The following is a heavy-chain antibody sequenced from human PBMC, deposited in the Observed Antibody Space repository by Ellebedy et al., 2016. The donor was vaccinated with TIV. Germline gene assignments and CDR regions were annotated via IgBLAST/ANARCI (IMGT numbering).Heavy chain of an antibody. CDR1: GIIVSDYF. Sequence: GESLKISCEASGIIVSDYFMNWVRQAPGKGLEWVSVLYPDAKTNYTDSVNGRFIVSRDNSKNTLYLQMNRLTAEDTAVYYCARDPGGGGDFGDNWFDPWGQGTLVTVSS. V-gene: IGHV3-66*01. CDR2: LYPDAKT. J-gene: IGHJ5*02. D-gene: IGHD2-21*01. CDR3: ARDPGGGGDFGDNWFDP.